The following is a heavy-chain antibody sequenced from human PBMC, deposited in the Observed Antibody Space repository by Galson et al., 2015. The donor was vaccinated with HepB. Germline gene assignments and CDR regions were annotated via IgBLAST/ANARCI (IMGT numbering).Heavy chain of an antibody. CDR1: GFTFGDYA. J-gene: IGHJ1*01. CDR2: IRSKAYGGTT. Sequence: SLRLSCAASGFTFGDYAMSWVRQAPGKGLEWVGFIRSKAYGGTTEYAASVKGRFTISRDDSKSIAYLQMNSLKTEDTAVYYCTRDYDSSWYGTGVGGEYFQHWGQGTLVTVSS. V-gene: IGHV3-49*04. CDR3: TRDYDSSWYGTGVGGEYFQH. D-gene: IGHD6-13*01.